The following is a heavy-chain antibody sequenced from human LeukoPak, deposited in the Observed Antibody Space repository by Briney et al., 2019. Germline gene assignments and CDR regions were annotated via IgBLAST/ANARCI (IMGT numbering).Heavy chain of an antibody. CDR1: GYSFTSYW. Sequence: GESLKISCKGSGYSFTSYWIGWVRQMPGKGLEWMGIIYPGDSDSRYSPSFQGQVTISADKSISTAYLQWSSLKASDTAMYYCARLRVPAATPQTFDYWGQGTLITVSS. CDR3: ARLRVPAATPQTFDY. V-gene: IGHV5-51*01. J-gene: IGHJ4*02. CDR2: IYPGDSDS. D-gene: IGHD2-2*02.